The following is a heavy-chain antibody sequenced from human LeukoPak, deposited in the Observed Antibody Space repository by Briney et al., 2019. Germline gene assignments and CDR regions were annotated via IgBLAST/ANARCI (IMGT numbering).Heavy chain of an antibody. V-gene: IGHV1-69*05. Sequence: GASVTVSCTASGGTFSSYAISWVRQAPGQGLEWMGGIIPIFGTANYAQKFQGRVTITTDESTSTAYMELSSLRSEDTAVYYCARGATVTFLDYYYMDVWGKGTTVTVSS. CDR2: IIPIFGTA. CDR3: ARGATVTFLDYYYMDV. CDR1: GGTFSSYA. J-gene: IGHJ6*03. D-gene: IGHD4-17*01.